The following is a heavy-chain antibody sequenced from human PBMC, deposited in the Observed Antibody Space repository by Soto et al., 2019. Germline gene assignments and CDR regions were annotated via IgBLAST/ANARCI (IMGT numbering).Heavy chain of an antibody. Sequence: GGSLRLSCAGSGFTFSSYSMNWVRQAPGKGLEWVSSISSSSSYIYYADSVKGRFTISRDNAKNSLYLQMNSLRAEDTAVYYCARDPGEPHTGYCSSTSCYAFLDYWGQGTLVTVSS. V-gene: IGHV3-21*01. CDR1: GFTFSSYS. CDR3: ARDPGEPHTGYCSSTSCYAFLDY. CDR2: ISSSSSYI. D-gene: IGHD2-2*03. J-gene: IGHJ4*02.